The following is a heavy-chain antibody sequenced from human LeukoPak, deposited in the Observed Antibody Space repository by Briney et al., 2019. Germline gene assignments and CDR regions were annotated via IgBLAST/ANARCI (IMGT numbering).Heavy chain of an antibody. J-gene: IGHJ5*02. V-gene: IGHV3-7*01. CDR3: ARLGLEVGGPNWFDP. CDR1: GFSFSSNW. D-gene: IGHD1-1*01. Sequence: TGGSLRLSCAAPGFSFSSNWMGWVRQAPGKGLEWVAHIKRDGSQKYYLDPVKGRFTISRDNAKNSLYLQMNSLRVEDTAVYYCARLGLEVGGPNWFDPWGQGTLVTVSS. CDR2: IKRDGSQK.